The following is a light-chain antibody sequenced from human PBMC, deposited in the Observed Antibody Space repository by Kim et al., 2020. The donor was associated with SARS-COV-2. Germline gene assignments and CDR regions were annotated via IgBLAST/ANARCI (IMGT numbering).Light chain of an antibody. CDR1: QSVLYSSNNKNY. J-gene: IGKJ1*01. CDR3: QQYYSTPRT. V-gene: IGKV4-1*01. Sequence: DIVMTQSPDSLAVSLGERATINRKYSQSVLYSSNNKNYLAWYQQKSGQPPKLLIYWASTRESGVPDRFSGSGSGTDFTLTISSLQAEDVAVYYCQQYYSTPRTFGQGTKVDIK. CDR2: WAS.